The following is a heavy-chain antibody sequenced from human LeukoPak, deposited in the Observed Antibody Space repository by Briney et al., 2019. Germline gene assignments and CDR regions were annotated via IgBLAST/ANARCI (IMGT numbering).Heavy chain of an antibody. J-gene: IGHJ4*02. CDR2: INPNSGGT. Sequence: GDSVKVSCKASGYTFTGYRMHWGRQAPGQGLEWMGWINPNSGGTNYAQKFQGRVNMTRDTSISKAYMELSRLRSDDTAVYYCARDSGYYATSYLFQDYWGQGTLVTVSS. CDR3: ARDSGYYATSYLFQDY. V-gene: IGHV1-2*02. D-gene: IGHD3-3*01. CDR1: GYTFTGYR.